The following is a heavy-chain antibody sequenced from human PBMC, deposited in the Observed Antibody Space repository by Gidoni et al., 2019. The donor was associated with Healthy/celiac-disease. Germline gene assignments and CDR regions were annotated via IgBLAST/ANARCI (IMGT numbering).Heavy chain of an antibody. CDR3: AKGGSSGRRTPFDY. CDR2: IRGSGGRT. Sequence: EVQLLESGGGLVQPGGSLRPSCAAYGFTFSSYDMGWVRQVPGKGLEWVSAIRGSGGRTYYADSVKGRFTISRDNSKNTLYLQMNSLRAEDTAVYYCAKGGSSGRRTPFDYWGQGTLVTVAS. V-gene: IGHV3-23*01. D-gene: IGHD3-22*01. J-gene: IGHJ4*02. CDR1: GFTFSSYD.